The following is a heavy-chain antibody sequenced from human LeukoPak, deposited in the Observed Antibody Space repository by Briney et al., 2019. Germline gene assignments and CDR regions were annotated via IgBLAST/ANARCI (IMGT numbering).Heavy chain of an antibody. Sequence: SETLSLTCTVSGGSISSYYWSWIRQPAGKGLEWIGRIYTSGSTNYNPSLKSRVTMSVDMSKNQFSLKLSSVTAADTAVYYCARGAPGYCSGGSCYTPFFDYWGQGTLVTVSS. J-gene: IGHJ4*02. D-gene: IGHD2-15*01. CDR3: ARGAPGYCSGGSCYTPFFDY. CDR2: IYTSGST. CDR1: GGSISSYY. V-gene: IGHV4-4*07.